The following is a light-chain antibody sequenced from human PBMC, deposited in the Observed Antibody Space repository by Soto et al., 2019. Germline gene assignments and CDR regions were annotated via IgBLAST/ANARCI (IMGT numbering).Light chain of an antibody. CDR3: QQYKNWPPIT. V-gene: IGKV3-15*01. J-gene: IGKJ5*01. CDR2: GAS. CDR1: QSISNN. Sequence: EIVMTQSPATLSVSPGERAILSCRASQSISNNLAWYQQKPGQAPRLLIYGASTRATGIPARFSGSGSGTEFALTISSLQSEDFGVYYCQQYKNWPPITFGQGTRLEIQ.